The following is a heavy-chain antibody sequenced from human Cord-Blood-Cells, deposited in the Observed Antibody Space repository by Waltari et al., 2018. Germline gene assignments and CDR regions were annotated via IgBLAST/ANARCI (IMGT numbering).Heavy chain of an antibody. V-gene: IGHV3-48*03. CDR3: AREGGYSGTRGFDY. Sequence: EVQLVESGGGLVQPGGSLRLSCAASAFTFSSYEMNWVRQAPGKGLKWVSYISSSGSTIIYADPVKGRFTISIDNAKNSLYLQMNSRRAEDTAVYYCAREGGYSGTRGFDYWGQGTLVTVSS. CDR1: AFTFSSYE. CDR2: ISSSGSTI. D-gene: IGHD1-26*01. J-gene: IGHJ4*02.